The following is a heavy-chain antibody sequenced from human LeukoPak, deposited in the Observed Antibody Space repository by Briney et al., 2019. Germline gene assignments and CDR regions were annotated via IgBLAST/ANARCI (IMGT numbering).Heavy chain of an antibody. CDR2: IYYSGTT. J-gene: IGHJ4*02. CDR3: ARGANWGSPDY. V-gene: IGHV4-59*01. D-gene: IGHD7-27*01. Sequence: SQTLSLTCTVSGGSISSDYWSWIRQSPGKGLEWIGYIYYSGTTSYNPSLKSRVTISLDTSKNQFSLKLSSVTAADTAVYYCARGANWGSPDYWGQGTLVTVSS. CDR1: GGSISSDY.